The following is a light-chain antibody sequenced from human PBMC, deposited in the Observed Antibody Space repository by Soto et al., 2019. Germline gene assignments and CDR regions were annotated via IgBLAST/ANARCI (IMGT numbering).Light chain of an antibody. CDR1: QSVGTY. CDR2: DAS. V-gene: IGKV3-11*01. Sequence: EVVLTQSPATLSLSPGERATLSCRASQSVGTYLVWYQQRYGQPPSLLIYDASNRATDVPVRFSGSGSGTDFTLTISSLEPEDVAVYYCQQRTSWQLTFGQGTRLEIK. J-gene: IGKJ5*01. CDR3: QQRTSWQLT.